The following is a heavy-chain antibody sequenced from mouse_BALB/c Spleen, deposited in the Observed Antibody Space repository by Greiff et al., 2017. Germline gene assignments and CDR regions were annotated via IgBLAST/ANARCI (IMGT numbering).Heavy chain of an antibody. J-gene: IGHJ2*01. D-gene: IGHD2-3*01. CDR2: ISSGSSTI. Sequence: EVQRVESGGGLVQPGGSRKLSCAASGFTFSSFGMHWVRQAPEKGLEWVAYISSGSSTIYYADTVKGRFTISRDNPKNTLFLQMTSLRSEDTAMYYCARDDGYYSDYWGQGTTLTVSS. CDR3: ARDDGYYSDY. V-gene: IGHV5-17*02. CDR1: GFTFSSFG.